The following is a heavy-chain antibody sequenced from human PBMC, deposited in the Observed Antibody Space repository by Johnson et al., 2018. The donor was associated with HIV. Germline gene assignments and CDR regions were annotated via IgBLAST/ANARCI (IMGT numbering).Heavy chain of an antibody. Sequence: VQLVESGGGLIQPGGSLRLSCAASGFTFSNAWMNWVRQAPGKGLEWVGRIKSKTDGGTTDYAAPVKGRFTISRDDSKNTLFLQMSSLKTDDTAVYYCTTAIVIDAFDIWGQGTMVTVSS. V-gene: IGHV3-15*01. CDR2: IKSKTDGGTT. D-gene: IGHD3-16*02. CDR3: TTAIVIDAFDI. CDR1: GFTFSNAW. J-gene: IGHJ3*02.